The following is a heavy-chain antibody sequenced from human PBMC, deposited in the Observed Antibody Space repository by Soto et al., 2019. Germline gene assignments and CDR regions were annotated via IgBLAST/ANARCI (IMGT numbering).Heavy chain of an antibody. CDR2: IKQDGSEK. D-gene: IGHD3-3*01. Sequence: GGSLRLSCAASGFTFSSYWMSWVRQAPGKGLEWVANIKQDGSEKYYVDSVKGRFTISRDNAKNSLYLQMNSLRAEDTAVYYCARVAPPRYYDFWSGYYLYYYGMDVWGQGTPVTVSS. J-gene: IGHJ6*02. CDR1: GFTFSSYW. CDR3: ARVAPPRYYDFWSGYYLYYYGMDV. V-gene: IGHV3-7*03.